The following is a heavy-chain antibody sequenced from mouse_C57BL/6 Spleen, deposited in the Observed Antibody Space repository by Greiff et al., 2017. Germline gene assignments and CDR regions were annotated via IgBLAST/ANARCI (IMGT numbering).Heavy chain of an antibody. D-gene: IGHD5-2*01. Sequence: EVKLVESGGDLVKPGGSLKLSCAASGFTFSSYGMSWVRQTPDKRLEWVATISSGGSYTYYPDSVKGRFTISRDNAKNTLYLQMSSLKSEDTAMDYCARNTKGGYFDYWGQGTTLTVSS. CDR2: ISSGGSYT. CDR1: GFTFSSYG. CDR3: ARNTKGGYFDY. J-gene: IGHJ2*01. V-gene: IGHV5-6*01.